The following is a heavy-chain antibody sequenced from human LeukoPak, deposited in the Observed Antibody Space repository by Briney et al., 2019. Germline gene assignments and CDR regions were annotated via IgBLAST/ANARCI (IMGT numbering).Heavy chain of an antibody. Sequence: GALRLSCAASGFTFSSYGMSWVRQAPGKGLDWVSTISASGGSTYYADSVKGRFTISRDNSKNTLYLQMNSLRAEDTAVYYCARRAGAYSHPYDYWGQGTLVTVSS. CDR1: GFTFSSYG. V-gene: IGHV3-23*01. CDR3: ARRAGAYSHPYDY. D-gene: IGHD4/OR15-4a*01. CDR2: ISASGGST. J-gene: IGHJ4*02.